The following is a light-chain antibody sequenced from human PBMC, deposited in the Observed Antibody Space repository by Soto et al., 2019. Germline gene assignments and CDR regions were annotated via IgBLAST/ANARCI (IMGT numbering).Light chain of an antibody. J-gene: IGLJ2*01. CDR1: SSEVGGYNY. CDR3: SSYTSTITLGV. V-gene: IGLV2-14*01. Sequence: QSALTQPASVSGSPGQSITISCTGTSSEVGGYNYVSWYQQHPGKAPKLMIYDVSNRPSGVSNRFSGSKSGNTASLTVSGLQTEDEADYYCSSYTSTITLGVFCGGTKLTVL. CDR2: DVS.